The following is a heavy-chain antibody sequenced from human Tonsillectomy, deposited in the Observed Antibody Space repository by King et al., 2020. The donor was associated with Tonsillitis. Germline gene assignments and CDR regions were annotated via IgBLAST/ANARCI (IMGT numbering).Heavy chain of an antibody. CDR3: TKALTPVRCGMDV. CDR1: GFTFSTYG. Sequence: VQLVGSGGGLVQPGGSLRLSCAASGFTFSTYGMNWVRQAPGKGLEGVALIGGTGETTYYVDSGKGRFTISRDNLKNTLYLQMNSLRAEDTAVYYCTKALTPVRCGMDVWGQGTTVSVSS. D-gene: IGHD4-23*01. CDR2: IGGTGETT. V-gene: IGHV3-23*04. J-gene: IGHJ6*02.